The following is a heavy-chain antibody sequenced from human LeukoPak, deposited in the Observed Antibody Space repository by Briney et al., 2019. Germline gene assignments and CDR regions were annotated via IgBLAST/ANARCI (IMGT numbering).Heavy chain of an antibody. D-gene: IGHD3-22*01. J-gene: IGHJ4*02. CDR1: GGSISGSSYY. Sequence: SETLSLTCTVSGGSISGSSYYWGWIRQPPGKGLEWIGSIYYSGSTYYNPSLKSRVTISVDTSKNQFSLKLSSATAADTAVYYCARWISGYYLYYFDYWGQGTLVTVSS. CDR3: ARWISGYYLYYFDY. V-gene: IGHV4-39*07. CDR2: IYYSGST.